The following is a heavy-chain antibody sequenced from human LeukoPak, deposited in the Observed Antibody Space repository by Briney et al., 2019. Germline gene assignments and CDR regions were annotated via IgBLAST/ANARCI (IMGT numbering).Heavy chain of an antibody. CDR3: AKVLRRGYSYSYYFDL. CDR2: IIGDGTTP. D-gene: IGHD5-18*01. V-gene: IGHV3-43*02. Sequence: GGSLRLSCAASGFTFDDYAMHWVRQAPGKGLEWVSLIIGDGTTPYYEDSVKGRFTISTDNSKKSLYLQMNSLRTEDTAFYYCAKVLRRGYSYSYYFDLWGQGALVTVSS. J-gene: IGHJ4*02. CDR1: GFTFDDYA.